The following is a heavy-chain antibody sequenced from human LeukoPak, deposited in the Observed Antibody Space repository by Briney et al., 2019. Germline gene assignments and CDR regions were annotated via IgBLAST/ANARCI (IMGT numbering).Heavy chain of an antibody. CDR1: GGSFSGYY. D-gene: IGHD3-10*01. CDR2: INHSGST. CDR3: ARLDYYGSGSYNPVDY. V-gene: IGHV4-34*01. J-gene: IGHJ4*02. Sequence: SETLSLTCAVYGGSFSGYYWSRLRQPPGKGLEWIGEINHSGSTNYNPSLKSRVTISVDTSKNQFSLKLSSVTAADTAVYYCARLDYYGSGSYNPVDYWGQGTLVTVSS.